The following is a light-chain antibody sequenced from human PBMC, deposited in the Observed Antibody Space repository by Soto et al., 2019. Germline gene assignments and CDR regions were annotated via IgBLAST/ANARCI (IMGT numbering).Light chain of an antibody. CDR1: RIDVGAYNY. J-gene: IGLJ1*01. Sequence: QSVLAQPASVSVSPGQSITISCTGTRIDVGAYNYVSWYQQYPGKAPKLIIYAVTDRPSGVSHRFSGSKSGNTASLTISGLQAEDEADYYCSSYTTSSTRVFGTGTKVTVL. CDR2: AVT. CDR3: SSYTTSSTRV. V-gene: IGLV2-14*01.